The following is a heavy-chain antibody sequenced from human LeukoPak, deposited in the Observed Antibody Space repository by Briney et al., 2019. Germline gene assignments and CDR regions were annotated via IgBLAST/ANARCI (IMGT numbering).Heavy chain of an antibody. CDR1: GGSISSYY. D-gene: IGHD6-13*01. J-gene: IGHJ4*02. CDR2: IYYSGST. Sequence: PSETLSLTCTVSGGSISSYYWSWIRQPPGKGLEWIGYIYYSGSTNYNPSLKSRVTISVDTSKNQFSLKLSSVTAADTAVYYCARGHSSSWRKYYFDYWGQGTLVTVSS. CDR3: ARGHSSSWRKYYFDY. V-gene: IGHV4-59*12.